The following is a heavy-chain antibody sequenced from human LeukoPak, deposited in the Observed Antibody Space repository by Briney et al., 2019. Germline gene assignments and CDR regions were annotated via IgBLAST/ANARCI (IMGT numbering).Heavy chain of an antibody. Sequence: PGGSLRLSCAASGFTFSSYSMNWVRQAPGKGLEWVSSISSSSSYIYYADSVKGRFTISRDDAKNSLYLQMNSLRAEDTAVYYCARVPGKYYDFSYWGQGTLVTVSS. V-gene: IGHV3-21*01. D-gene: IGHD3-3*01. CDR3: ARVPGKYYDFSY. J-gene: IGHJ4*02. CDR2: ISSSSSYI. CDR1: GFTFSSYS.